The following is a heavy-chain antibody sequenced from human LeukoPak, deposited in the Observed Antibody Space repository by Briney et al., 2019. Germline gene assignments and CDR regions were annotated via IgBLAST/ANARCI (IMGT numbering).Heavy chain of an antibody. J-gene: IGHJ5*02. CDR2: MYSSGTT. CDR1: GGSISSGSYS. CDR3: ATSPVTTWWFDP. Sequence: SETLSLTCTVSGGSISSGSYSWNWIRQPAGKGLEWIGRMYSSGTTNYNPSLKSRVTISVDTSKNQFSLKLSSVTASDTAVYYCATSPVTTWWFDPWGQGALVTVSS. D-gene: IGHD4-17*01. V-gene: IGHV4-61*02.